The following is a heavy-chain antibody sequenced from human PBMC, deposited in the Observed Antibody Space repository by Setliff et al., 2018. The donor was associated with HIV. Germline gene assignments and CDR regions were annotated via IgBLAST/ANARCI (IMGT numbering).Heavy chain of an antibody. D-gene: IGHD3-10*01. J-gene: IGHJ4*02. CDR2: IKDDGRDK. Sequence: PGGSLRLSCVASGFTFRSYWMSWVRQAPGKRPEWVANIKDDGRDKFYLDSVKGRFTVSRDNAKNSLYLQMNSLRAEDAAVYYCAREVWSEEDNWGQGTLVTVSS. V-gene: IGHV3-7*05. CDR1: GFTFRSYW. CDR3: AREVWSEEDN.